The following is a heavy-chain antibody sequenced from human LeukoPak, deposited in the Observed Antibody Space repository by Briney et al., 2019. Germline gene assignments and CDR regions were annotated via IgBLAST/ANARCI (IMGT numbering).Heavy chain of an antibody. CDR1: GFTFSSYW. CDR3: ARTRWADYGSGSYLGY. V-gene: IGHV3-33*08. Sequence: GGSLRLSCAASGFTFSSYWMHWVRRAPGKGLEWVAVIWYDGSNKYYADSVKCRFTISRDNSKNTLYLQMNSLRAEDTAVYYCARTRWADYGSGSYLGYWGQGTLVTVSS. CDR2: IWYDGSNK. J-gene: IGHJ4*02. D-gene: IGHD3-10*01.